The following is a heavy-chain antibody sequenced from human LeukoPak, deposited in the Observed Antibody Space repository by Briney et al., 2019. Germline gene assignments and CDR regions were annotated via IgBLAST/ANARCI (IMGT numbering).Heavy chain of an antibody. CDR2: IYYSGST. V-gene: IGHV4-59*12. D-gene: IGHD6-13*01. CDR1: GNSISSYY. Sequence: PSETLSLTCTVSGNSISSYYRSWIRQHPGKGLEWIGYIYYSGSTYYNPSLKSRVTISVDTSKNQFSLKLSSVTAADTAVYYCARDRGQQLVNWFDPWGQGTLVTVSS. J-gene: IGHJ5*02. CDR3: ARDRGQQLVNWFDP.